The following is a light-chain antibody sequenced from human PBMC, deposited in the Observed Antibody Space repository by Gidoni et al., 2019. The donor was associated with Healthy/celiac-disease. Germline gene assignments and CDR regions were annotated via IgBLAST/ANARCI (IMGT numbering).Light chain of an antibody. CDR3: AAWDDSLSAPV. CDR1: SSNIGSNA. V-gene: IGLV1-44*01. Sequence: QSVLTQPPSASGTPGQRVTISCSGSSSNIGSNAVNWYQQLPGTAPKLLIFGNNQRPSGVPVRFSGSKSGTSASLAISGLQSADEADYYCAAWDDSLSAPVFGGGTELTVL. CDR2: GNN. J-gene: IGLJ2*01.